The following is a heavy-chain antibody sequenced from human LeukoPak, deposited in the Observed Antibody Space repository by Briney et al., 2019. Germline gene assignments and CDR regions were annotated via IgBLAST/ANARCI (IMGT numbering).Heavy chain of an antibody. Sequence: ASVKVSCKASGYTFPSYFMHWVRQAPGQGLEWMGIINPTGGSTTYAQKFQGRVTMTRDTSINTAYMELSSLRSEDTAVYYCASNPPRTGDFNSWGQGALVTVSS. CDR1: GYTFPSYF. D-gene: IGHD7-27*01. CDR2: INPTGGST. V-gene: IGHV1-46*01. J-gene: IGHJ4*02. CDR3: ASNPPRTGDFNS.